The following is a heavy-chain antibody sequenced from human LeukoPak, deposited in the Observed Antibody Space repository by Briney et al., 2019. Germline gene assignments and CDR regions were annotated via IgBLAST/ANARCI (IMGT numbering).Heavy chain of an antibody. CDR3: ARDLGPANYGMDV. Sequence: GGSLRLSCAASGFTVSSNYMSWVRQAPGKGLEWVSVIYSGGSTYYADSVKGRFTISRHNSKNTLYLRMNSLRAEDTAVYYCARDLGPANYGMDVWGQGTTVTVSS. CDR1: GFTVSSNY. V-gene: IGHV3-53*04. D-gene: IGHD7-27*01. CDR2: IYSGGST. J-gene: IGHJ6*02.